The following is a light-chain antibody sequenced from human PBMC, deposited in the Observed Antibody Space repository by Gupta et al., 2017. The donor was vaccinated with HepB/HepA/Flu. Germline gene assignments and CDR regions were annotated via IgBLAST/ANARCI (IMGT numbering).Light chain of an antibody. V-gene: IGKV1-6*01. CDR3: LQDYSYPLP. CDR1: QGIRKD. J-gene: IGKJ4*01. Sequence: AIQMTQSPSSLSASVGDRFTIICRASQGIRKDLGWYQHKPGKAPKLLIYAASSLQSGVPSRFSGSGSGTDSTLTISSLQPADFATYYCLQDYSYPLPFGGGTKVEIK. CDR2: AAS.